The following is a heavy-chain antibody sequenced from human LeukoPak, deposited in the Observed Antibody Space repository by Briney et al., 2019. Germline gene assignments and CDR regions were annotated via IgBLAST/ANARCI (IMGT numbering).Heavy chain of an antibody. Sequence: GGSLRLSCAASGFTFSSYGMHWVRQAPGKGLEWVSAISSSGGSTYYADSVKGRFTNSRDNSKNTLYLQMNSLSAEDTAVYYCAKESIVATAPFFDYWGQGTLVTVSS. V-gene: IGHV3-23*01. D-gene: IGHD5-12*01. J-gene: IGHJ4*02. CDR2: ISSSGGST. CDR3: AKESIVATAPFFDY. CDR1: GFTFSSYG.